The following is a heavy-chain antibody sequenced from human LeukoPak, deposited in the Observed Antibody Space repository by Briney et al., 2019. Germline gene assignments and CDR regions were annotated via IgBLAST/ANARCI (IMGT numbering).Heavy chain of an antibody. D-gene: IGHD5-12*01. CDR3: ARESADIVATIIAFDI. CDR2: ISSSGSTI. V-gene: IGHV3-48*04. J-gene: IGHJ3*02. Sequence: GGSLRLSCAASGFTFSSYSMNWVRQAPGKGLEWVSSISSSGSTIYYADSVKGRFTISRDNAKNSLYLQMNSLRAEDTAVYYCARESADIVATIIAFDIWGQGTMVTVSS. CDR1: GFTFSSYS.